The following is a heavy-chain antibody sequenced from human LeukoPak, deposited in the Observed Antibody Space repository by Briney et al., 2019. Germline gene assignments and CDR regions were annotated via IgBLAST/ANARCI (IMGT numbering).Heavy chain of an antibody. V-gene: IGHV1-18*04. Sequence: ASVKVSCKASGYTFTGYYMHWVRQAPGQGLEWMGWISAYNGNTNYAQKLQGRVTMTTDTSTSTAYMELRSLRSDDTAVYYCARGTAHCGGDCYFDYWGQGTLVTVSS. J-gene: IGHJ4*02. CDR2: ISAYNGNT. CDR1: GYTFTGYY. CDR3: ARGTAHCGGDCYFDY. D-gene: IGHD2-21*01.